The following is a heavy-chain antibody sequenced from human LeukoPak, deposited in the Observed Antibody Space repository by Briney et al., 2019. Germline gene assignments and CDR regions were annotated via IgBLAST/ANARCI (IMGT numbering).Heavy chain of an antibody. V-gene: IGHV3-48*01. Sequence: GGSLRLSCAASGFTFNNYAMSWVRQAPGKGLEWVSHIRSGGDNIHYADSVRGRFTISRDNAKNSLYLQMYSLRVEDTAVYFCVRDAQFAFDIWGQGTMVTVSS. CDR1: GFTFNNYA. D-gene: IGHD5-24*01. CDR2: IRSGGDNI. J-gene: IGHJ3*02. CDR3: VRDAQFAFDI.